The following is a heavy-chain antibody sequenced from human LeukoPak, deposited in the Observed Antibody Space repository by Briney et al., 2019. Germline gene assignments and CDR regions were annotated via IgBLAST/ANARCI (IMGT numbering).Heavy chain of an antibody. V-gene: IGHV3-21*06. Sequence: GGSLRLSCAASGFTFSTYSMNWVRQAPGKGLEWVSSISSNSRYIYYADSMRGRFTISRDNAKNSLYLQMNSLKPEDTAVYYCARVAEAAAFDSWGQGTLVTVPS. D-gene: IGHD6-13*01. J-gene: IGHJ4*02. CDR2: ISSNSRYI. CDR1: GFTFSTYS. CDR3: ARVAEAAAFDS.